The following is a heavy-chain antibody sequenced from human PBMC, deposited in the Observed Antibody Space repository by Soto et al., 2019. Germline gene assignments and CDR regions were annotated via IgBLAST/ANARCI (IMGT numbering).Heavy chain of an antibody. CDR2: IYHSGST. Sequence: LSVTCAVSGGSISSGVYSWSWIRHPPGKGLEWIGYIYHSGSTYYNPSLKSRVTISVDRSKNQFSLKLSSVTAADTAVYYSARASTYYYDSSGYSPYNWFDPWGQGTLVTVSS. CDR1: GGSISSGVYS. D-gene: IGHD3-22*01. J-gene: IGHJ5*02. CDR3: ARASTYYYDSSGYSPYNWFDP. V-gene: IGHV4-30-2*01.